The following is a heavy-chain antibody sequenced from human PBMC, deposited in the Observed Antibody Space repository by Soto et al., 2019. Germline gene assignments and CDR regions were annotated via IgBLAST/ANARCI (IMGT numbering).Heavy chain of an antibody. CDR3: AGTDDSNTFDY. Sequence: VQLVNSGGGLVKPGGSLRLSCAASGSTFSHYYMNWVRQAPGKGLEWVSSITSSGTHIYYADSVKGRFTISRDNAKNSLSLQMNSLRAEDTAVYYCAGTDDSNTFDYWGQGTLVTVSS. J-gene: IGHJ4*02. D-gene: IGHD4-4*01. CDR1: GSTFSHYY. CDR2: ITSSGTHI. V-gene: IGHV3-21*01.